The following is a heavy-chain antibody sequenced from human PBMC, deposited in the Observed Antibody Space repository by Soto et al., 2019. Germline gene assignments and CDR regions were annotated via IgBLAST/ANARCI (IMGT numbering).Heavy chain of an antibody. CDR2: ISGSGDST. D-gene: IGHD3-16*02. CDR1: GFTFSNYA. CDR3: AKDYHVRIRYFDY. Sequence: PGGSLRLSCAASGFTFSNYAMSWVRQAPGKGLEWVSTISGSGDSTYYVDSVKGRFTISRDNSKNTLYLQMNSLRAEDTAVYYCAKDYHVRIRYFDYWGQGTLVTVSS. V-gene: IGHV3-23*01. J-gene: IGHJ4*02.